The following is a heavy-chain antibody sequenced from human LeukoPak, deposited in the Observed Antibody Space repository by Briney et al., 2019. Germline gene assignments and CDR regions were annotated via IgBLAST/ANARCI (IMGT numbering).Heavy chain of an antibody. V-gene: IGHV3-23*01. D-gene: IGHD3-10*01. CDR3: ARGLSSVNDAFDI. J-gene: IGHJ3*02. Sequence: PGGSLRLSCAASEFLFSSYVMNWVRQAPGKGLEWVSGIGASGSSTYYADSVKGRFTISRDNSKTTLYLQMNSLRAEDTAVYYCARGLSSVNDAFDIWGQGTMVTVSS. CDR1: EFLFSSYV. CDR2: IGASGSST.